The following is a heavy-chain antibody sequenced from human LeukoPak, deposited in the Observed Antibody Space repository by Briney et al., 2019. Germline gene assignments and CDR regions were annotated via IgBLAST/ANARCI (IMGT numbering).Heavy chain of an antibody. J-gene: IGHJ6*03. D-gene: IGHD1-14*01. CDR3: ARDPSNRYYTDV. CDR2: INPKNGGT. CDR1: GYTFTTYY. Sequence: ASVKVSCKPSGYTFTTYYLHWVRQAPGQGLEWMGWINPKNGGTNYAQKFQGRFTMIRDTSINTAYMELSGLTSDDTAVYYCARDPSNRYYTDVWGIGTTVTVSS. V-gene: IGHV1-2*02.